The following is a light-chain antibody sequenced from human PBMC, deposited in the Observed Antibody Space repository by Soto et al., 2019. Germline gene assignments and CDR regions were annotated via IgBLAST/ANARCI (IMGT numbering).Light chain of an antibody. CDR1: QSVGSA. CDR2: AAS. V-gene: IGKV3-15*01. Sequence: EIVMTQSPTTLSVSPGETATLSCRASQSVGSAVAWYQHKPGQAPRLVIVAASIRATGVPGRFSGAGSGTEFTLTISSVQSEDFAVYYCQQYKNWPRLTFSGGTTVEIK. J-gene: IGKJ4*01. CDR3: QQYKNWPRLT.